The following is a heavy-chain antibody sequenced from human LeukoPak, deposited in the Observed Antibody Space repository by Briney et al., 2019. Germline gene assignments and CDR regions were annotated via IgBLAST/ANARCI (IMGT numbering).Heavy chain of an antibody. CDR1: GYTFTSYY. D-gene: IGHD2-21*01. J-gene: IGHJ4*02. CDR3: ARVSESWVLWWSHLDY. Sequence: GASVKVSCKASGYTFTSYYMHWVRQAPGQGLEWMGWINPNSGGTNYAQKFQGRVTMNRDTSISTAYMELSRLRSDDTAVYYCARVSESWVLWWSHLDYWGQGTLVTVSS. CDR2: INPNSGGT. V-gene: IGHV1-2*02.